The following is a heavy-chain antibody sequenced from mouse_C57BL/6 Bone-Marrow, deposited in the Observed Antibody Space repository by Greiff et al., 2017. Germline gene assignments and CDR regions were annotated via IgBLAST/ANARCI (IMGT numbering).Heavy chain of an antibody. Sequence: EADGGLVQPKGSLKLSCAASGFSFNTYAMNWVRQAPGKGLEWVARIRSKSNNYATYYADSVKDRFTISRDDSESMLYLQMNNLKTEDTAMYYCVRQGYGSSYGYFDVWGTGTTVTVSS. D-gene: IGHD1-1*01. J-gene: IGHJ1*03. CDR3: VRQGYGSSYGYFDV. CDR1: GFSFNTYA. V-gene: IGHV10-1*01. CDR2: IRSKSNNYAT.